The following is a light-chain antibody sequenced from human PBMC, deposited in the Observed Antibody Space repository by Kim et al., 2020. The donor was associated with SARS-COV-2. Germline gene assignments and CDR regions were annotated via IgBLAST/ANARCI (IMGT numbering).Light chain of an antibody. V-gene: IGKV3-20*01. CDR2: GAS. CDR3: QQYGSSPIT. J-gene: IGKJ2*01. Sequence: EIVLTQSPGTLSLSPGERATLSCRASQSVSSSYLAWYQQKPGQAPRLLIDGASSRANGIPDRFSGSGSGTDFTLTNSRLGTEDFAVFSCQQYGSSPITFGQGNKLEI. CDR1: QSVSSSY.